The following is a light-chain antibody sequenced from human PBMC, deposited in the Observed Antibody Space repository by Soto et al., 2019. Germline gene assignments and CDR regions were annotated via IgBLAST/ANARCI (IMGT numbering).Light chain of an antibody. J-gene: IGKJ4*01. CDR2: DAS. V-gene: IGKV1-33*01. CDR3: QQYDNLPFT. Sequence: DIQMTQSPSSLSASVGDRVSITFQASQDISHYLNWYQQKPGKAPTLLIYDASNLETGVPSRFSGGGSGTDFTFTISSLQPEDIATYYCQQYDNLPFTFGGGTKVEIK. CDR1: QDISHY.